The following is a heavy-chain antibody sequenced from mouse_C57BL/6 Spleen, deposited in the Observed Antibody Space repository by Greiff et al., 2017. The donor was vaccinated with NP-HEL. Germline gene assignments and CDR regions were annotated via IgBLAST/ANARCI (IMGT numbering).Heavy chain of an antibody. CDR2: IYPSDSET. V-gene: IGHV1-61*01. Sequence: QVQLQQPGAELVRPGSSVKLSCKASGYTFPSYWMAWLKQRPGQGLEWIGNIYPSDSETHYNQKFKDKATLTVDKSSSTAYMQLSSLTSEGSAVYYCARGDHYYDYALDYWGQGTSVTVSS. CDR3: ARGDHYYDYALDY. CDR1: GYTFPSYW. J-gene: IGHJ4*01. D-gene: IGHD1-1*02.